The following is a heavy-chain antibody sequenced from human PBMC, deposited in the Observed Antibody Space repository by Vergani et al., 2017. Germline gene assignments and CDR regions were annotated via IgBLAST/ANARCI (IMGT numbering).Heavy chain of an antibody. Sequence: EVQLVESGGGLVQPGRSLRLSCTASGFTFSSYSMNWVRQAPGKGLEWVSSISSSSSYIYYADSVKGRFTISRDNAKNSLYLQMNSLRAEDTAVYYCARGSGGGFDYWGQGTLVTVSS. V-gene: IGHV3-21*01. CDR3: ARGSGGGFDY. D-gene: IGHD2-8*02. J-gene: IGHJ4*02. CDR2: ISSSSSYI. CDR1: GFTFSSYS.